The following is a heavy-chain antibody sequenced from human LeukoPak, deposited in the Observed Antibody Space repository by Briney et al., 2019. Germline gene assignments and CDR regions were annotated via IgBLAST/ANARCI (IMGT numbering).Heavy chain of an antibody. CDR1: VRPFRSYA. Sequence: SVKVSYKASVRPFRSYAIRWVRQAPAQGLEWMGTIIPILGIANYAQKFQSRVTITAEKSTSTAYMELSSLRSEETAGYYWADYDSSGYAVDIWGQGTMVTVSS. D-gene: IGHD3-22*01. J-gene: IGHJ3*02. V-gene: IGHV1-69*04. CDR2: IIPILGIA. CDR3: ADYDSSGYAVDI.